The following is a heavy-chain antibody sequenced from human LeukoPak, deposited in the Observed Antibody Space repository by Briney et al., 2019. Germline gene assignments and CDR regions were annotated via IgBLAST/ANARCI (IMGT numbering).Heavy chain of an antibody. CDR1: GGSITSYY. CDR2: IYYSGST. D-gene: IGHD6-19*01. Sequence: SETLSLTCTVSGGSITSYYWSWIRQPPGKGLECIGYIYYSGSTYYNPSLKSRVTISVDTSKNQFSLKLSSVTAADTAVYYCARDQGSGFDYWGQGTLVTVSS. J-gene: IGHJ4*02. CDR3: ARDQGSGFDY. V-gene: IGHV4-59*12.